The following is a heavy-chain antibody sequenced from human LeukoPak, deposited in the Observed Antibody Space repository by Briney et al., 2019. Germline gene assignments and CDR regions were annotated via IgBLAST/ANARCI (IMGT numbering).Heavy chain of an antibody. CDR2: INHSGST. J-gene: IGHJ5*02. D-gene: IGHD3-9*01. CDR3: ARQGSVLRYFDWLYHNWFDP. V-gene: IGHV4-34*01. CDR1: GGSFSGYY. Sequence: SETLSLTCAVYGGSFSGYYWSWIRQPPGKGLEWIGEINHSGSTNYNPSLKSRVTISVDTSKNQFSLKLSSVTAADTAVYYCARQGSVLRYFDWLYHNWFDPWGQGTLVTVSS.